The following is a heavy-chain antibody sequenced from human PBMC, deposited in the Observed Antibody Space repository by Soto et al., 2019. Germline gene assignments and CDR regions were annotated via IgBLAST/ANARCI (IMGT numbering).Heavy chain of an antibody. J-gene: IGHJ3*02. Sequence: EVQLLESGGGLVQPGGSLRLSCAASGFTFGNYAMIWVRQAPGKGLEWVSTISGGGDGTYYADSVRGRFTISRENSRNTVCLQMNSLRAEDTAVYYCAKKGLGSLATYCSTGDCHYAFDIWGQGTMVTVSS. CDR2: ISGGGDGT. CDR1: GFTFGNYA. D-gene: IGHD2-15*01. V-gene: IGHV3-23*01. CDR3: AKKGLGSLATYCSTGDCHYAFDI.